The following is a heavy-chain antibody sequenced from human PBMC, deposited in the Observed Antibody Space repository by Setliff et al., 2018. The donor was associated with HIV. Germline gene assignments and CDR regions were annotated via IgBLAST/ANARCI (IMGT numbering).Heavy chain of an antibody. D-gene: IGHD6-13*01. J-gene: IGHJ1*01. V-gene: IGHV5-51*01. CDR3: ATDVALAGPFHH. CDR2: IYPGDSNT. CDR1: GYSFTSYW. Sequence: GESLKISCQGSGYSFTSYWIGWVRQMPGKGLEWMGIIYPGDSNTRYSPSFQGQVTISADKSISTAFLQCNSLKASDTAMYYCATDVALAGPFHHWGQGTLVTVSS.